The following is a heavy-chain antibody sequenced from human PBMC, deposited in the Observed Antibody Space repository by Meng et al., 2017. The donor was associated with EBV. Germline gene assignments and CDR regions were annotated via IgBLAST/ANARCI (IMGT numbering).Heavy chain of an antibody. CDR3: AKGADLAAAGTFWFDP. V-gene: IGHV1-2*06. Sequence: PVQVGGGVKKPGDSGKSACEASRYTFTGYYMHWVRQAPGQGLEWMGRINPNSGGTNYAQKFQGSVTMTRDTSISTAYMELSRLRSDDTAVYYCAKGADLAAAGTFWFDPWGQGTLVTVSS. J-gene: IGHJ5*02. CDR2: INPNSGGT. D-gene: IGHD6-13*01. CDR1: RYTFTGYY.